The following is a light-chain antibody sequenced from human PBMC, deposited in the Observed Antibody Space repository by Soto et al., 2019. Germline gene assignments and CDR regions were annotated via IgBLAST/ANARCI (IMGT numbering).Light chain of an antibody. CDR1: QSISAY. J-gene: IGKJ5*01. CDR3: QQSYSTPIT. CDR2: AAS. V-gene: IGKV1-39*01. Sequence: IQMTQSPSSLSASVGDRVTITCRASQSISAYLNWYHQKPGKAPKLLIYAASSLQSGVPSRFSGSGSGTDFTLTISGLQPDDFATYYCQQSYSTPITFGQGTRLEIK.